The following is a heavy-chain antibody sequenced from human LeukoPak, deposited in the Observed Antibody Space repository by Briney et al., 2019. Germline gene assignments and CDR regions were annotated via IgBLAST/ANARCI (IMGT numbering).Heavy chain of an antibody. D-gene: IGHD2-2*01. J-gene: IGHJ4*02. V-gene: IGHV4-59*01. CDR2: IYYNGST. CDR3: ARVVRYCSSTSCSSFDY. Sequence: SETLSLTCTVSGGSISSYYWSWIRQPPGKGLEWIGYIYYNGSTNYNPSLKSRVTISVDTSKNQFSLKLSSVTAADTAVYYCARVVRYCSSTSCSSFDYWGQGTLVTVSS. CDR1: GGSISSYY.